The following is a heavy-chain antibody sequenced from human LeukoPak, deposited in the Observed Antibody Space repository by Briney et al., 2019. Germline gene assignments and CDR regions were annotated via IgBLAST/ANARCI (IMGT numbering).Heavy chain of an antibody. J-gene: IGHJ4*02. Sequence: GGSLRLSCAASGFTFSSYGMHWVRQAPGKGLEWVAVIWYDGSNKYYADSVKGRFTISRDSSKNTLYLQMNSLRAEDTAVYYCAKDMVRGVIINLFDYWGQGTLVTVSS. CDR3: AKDMVRGVIINLFDY. CDR2: IWYDGSNK. V-gene: IGHV3-33*06. D-gene: IGHD3-10*01. CDR1: GFTFSSYG.